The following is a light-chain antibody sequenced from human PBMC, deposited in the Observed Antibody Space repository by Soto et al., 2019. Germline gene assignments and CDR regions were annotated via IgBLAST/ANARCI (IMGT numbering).Light chain of an antibody. Sequence: DIQMTKFTSRLSAPVRHRLPLSCRASQRISSWLAWYKQKSGKAPKLLIYKASSLEGGVPSRLSGSGSGTEFTLTISSLKPDNFATYYCQQYNSYWAFGQGTRLDIK. J-gene: IGKJ5*01. CDR1: QRISSW. V-gene: IGKV1-5*03. CDR2: KAS. CDR3: QQYNSYWA.